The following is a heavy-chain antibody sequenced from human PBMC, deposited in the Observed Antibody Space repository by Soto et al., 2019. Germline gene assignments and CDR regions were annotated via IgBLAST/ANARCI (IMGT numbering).Heavy chain of an antibody. V-gene: IGHV3-48*02. J-gene: IGHJ6*02. CDR2: IGNTLDTI. CDR1: GFSFSGHT. D-gene: IGHD2-15*01. Sequence: GGTLRLSCAAAGFSFSGHTMNWVRQAPGKGLEWVAYIGNTLDTIYYADSVKGRFIISRDDAMKSVFLHMSSLRDDDTALYYCARGDCSGGSCYGIDVWGRGTTVTVSS. CDR3: ARGDCSGGSCYGIDV.